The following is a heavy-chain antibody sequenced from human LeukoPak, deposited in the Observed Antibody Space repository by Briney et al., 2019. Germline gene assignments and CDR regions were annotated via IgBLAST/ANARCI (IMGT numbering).Heavy chain of an antibody. CDR2: INHSGST. CDR1: GGSFSGYY. V-gene: IGHV4-34*01. CDR3: ASTGFDP. J-gene: IGHJ5*02. Sequence: PSETLSLTCAVYGGSFSGYYWNWIRQPPGKGLEWIGEINHSGSTNYNPSLKSRVTISVDTSKNQFSLKLSSVTAADTAVYYCASTGFDPWGQGTLVTVSS.